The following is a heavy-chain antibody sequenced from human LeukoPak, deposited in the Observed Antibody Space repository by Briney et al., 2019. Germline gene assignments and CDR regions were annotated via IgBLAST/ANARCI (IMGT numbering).Heavy chain of an antibody. J-gene: IGHJ3*02. V-gene: IGHV4-61*02. CDR1: GGSISSGSYY. D-gene: IGHD4-17*01. Sequence: SETLSLTCTVSGGSISSGSYYWSWIRQPAGKGLEWIGRIYTSGSTNYNPSLKSRATISVDTSKNQSSLKLSSVTAADTAVYYCARYGPPRLRGVRGAFDIWGQGTMVTVSS. CDR2: IYTSGST. CDR3: ARYGPPRLRGVRGAFDI.